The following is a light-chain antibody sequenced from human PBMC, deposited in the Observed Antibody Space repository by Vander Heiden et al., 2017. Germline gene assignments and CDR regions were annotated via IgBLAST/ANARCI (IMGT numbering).Light chain of an antibody. CDR1: SSDVSSYNY. V-gene: IGLV2-14*03. CDR2: DVS. J-gene: IGLJ2*01. Sequence: QSAKTQPAPVPWAPGQSITISCTSTSSDVSSYNYGYWYQHYPGKDPQVIIYDVSSRRSGVSGRFSGSKSGNTASLTISGLQAEDEADYYCTADTTKGTVLFGGGTRLTVL. CDR3: TADTTKGTVL.